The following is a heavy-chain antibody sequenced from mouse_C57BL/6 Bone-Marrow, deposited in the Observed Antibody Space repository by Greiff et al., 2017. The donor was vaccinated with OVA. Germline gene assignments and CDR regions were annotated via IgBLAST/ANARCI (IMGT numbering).Heavy chain of an antibody. CDR2: IYPGSGST. CDR1: GYTFTSYW. D-gene: IGHD2-3*01. CDR3: EGWHYWFFDV. V-gene: IGHV1-55*01. J-gene: IGHJ1*03. Sequence: QVQLQQPGAELVKPGASVKMSCKASGYTFTSYWITWVKQRPGQGLEWIGDIYPGSGSTNYNEKFKSKATLTVDTSSSKAYLQLSSLTSEDSAVYYGEGWHYWFFDVWCTGTTVTVSS.